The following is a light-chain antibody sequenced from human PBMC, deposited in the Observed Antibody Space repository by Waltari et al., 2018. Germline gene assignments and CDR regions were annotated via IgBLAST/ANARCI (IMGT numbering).Light chain of an antibody. CDR3: SSYTSSSTLGV. J-gene: IGLJ3*02. CDR2: EVS. V-gene: IGLV2-14*01. Sequence: QSALTQPASVSWSPGESTTISCTGTRSAGGCYNSSSWYQRHPGKAPKLMLYEVSNRPSWVSNRFSGSKSGNTASLTISGLQAEDEADYYCSSYTSSSTLGVFGGGTKLTVL. CDR1: RSAGGCYNS.